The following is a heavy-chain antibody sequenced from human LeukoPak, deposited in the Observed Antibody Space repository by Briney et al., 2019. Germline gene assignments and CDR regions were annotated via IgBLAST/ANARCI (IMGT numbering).Heavy chain of an antibody. D-gene: IGHD2-2*01. CDR1: GFPFNLAW. CDR3: ATEHHYQLQR. CDR2: IKNARDGGTR. Sequence: GGSLRLSCAVSGFPFNLAWMSWVRQAPGKGLEWVGRIKNARDGGTRDYAAPVKGRFTISRDDSTNTLYLQMDSLDGEDTAVYYCATEHHYQLQRWGQGTLVIVSS. J-gene: IGHJ4*02. V-gene: IGHV3-15*01.